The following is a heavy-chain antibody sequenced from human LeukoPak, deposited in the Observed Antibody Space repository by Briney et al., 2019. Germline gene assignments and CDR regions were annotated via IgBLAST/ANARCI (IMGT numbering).Heavy chain of an antibody. CDR1: GGSIGSSSYY. V-gene: IGHV4-39*01. CDR3: AKSLYDYRSGTYFRPFDY. D-gene: IGHD3-10*01. Sequence: SETLSLTCTVSGGSIGSSSYYWGWIRQPPGTGLEWIRSIYYSGSAYYNPSLKSRVTISVDTSRNQFSLRLSSLTAADTAMYFCAKSLYDYRSGTYFRPFDYWGQGTLVTVSS. J-gene: IGHJ4*02. CDR2: IYYSGSA.